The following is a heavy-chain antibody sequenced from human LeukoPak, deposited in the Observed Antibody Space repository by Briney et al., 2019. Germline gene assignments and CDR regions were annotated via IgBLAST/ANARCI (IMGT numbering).Heavy chain of an antibody. D-gene: IGHD5-24*01. CDR1: GDSMNGHF. CDR2: VHYSLPS. J-gene: IGHJ4*02. CDR3: ACYNFVGRTFDC. V-gene: IGHV4-59*11. Sequence: KTSETLSLTCSVSGDSMNGHFWSWIRQSPGKGLEWIGNVHYSLPSNFSPSLKSRVTISMDTSRSQFSLKLGTVTAADTAVYYCACYNFVGRTFDCWGQGTLVTVSS.